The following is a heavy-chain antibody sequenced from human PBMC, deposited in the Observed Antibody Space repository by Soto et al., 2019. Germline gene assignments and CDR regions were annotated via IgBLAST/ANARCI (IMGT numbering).Heavy chain of an antibody. Sequence: EVQLLESGGGLVQPGGSLRLSCAASGFPFSGYAINWVRQAPGKGLEWVSIISGSGSSTNYADSVKGRFTISRDNARDTVYLQMNSLRAEDTAVYYCATSYYGDYDHRLRFDNWGQGTLVTVSS. CDR1: GFPFSGYA. V-gene: IGHV3-23*01. J-gene: IGHJ4*02. CDR3: ATSYYGDYDHRLRFDN. D-gene: IGHD4-17*01. CDR2: ISGSGSST.